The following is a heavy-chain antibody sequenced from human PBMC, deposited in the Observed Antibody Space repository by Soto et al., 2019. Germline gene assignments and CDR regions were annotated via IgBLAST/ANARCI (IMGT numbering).Heavy chain of an antibody. D-gene: IGHD6-13*01. CDR3: ARGLSIAAAGPGY. CDR1: GYTFTSYA. Sequence: ASVKVSCKASGYTFTSYAMHWVRQATGQRLEWMGWINAGNGNTKYSQKFQGRVTITRDTSASTAYMELSSLRSEDTAVYYCARGLSIAAAGPGYWGQGTLVTVSP. V-gene: IGHV1-3*01. CDR2: INAGNGNT. J-gene: IGHJ4*02.